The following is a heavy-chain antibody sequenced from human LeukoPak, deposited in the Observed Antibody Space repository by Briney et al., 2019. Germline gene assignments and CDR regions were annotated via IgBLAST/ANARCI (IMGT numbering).Heavy chain of an antibody. V-gene: IGHV4-34*01. CDR2: INHSGST. Sequence: PSETLSLTCAVYGGSFSGYYWSWIRQPPGKGLEWIGEINHSGSTNYNPSLKSRVTISVDTSKNQFSLKLSSVTAADTAVYYCARREQLWVRTDGYYLDYWGQGTLVTVSS. J-gene: IGHJ4*02. D-gene: IGHD5-18*01. CDR3: ARREQLWVRTDGYYLDY. CDR1: GGSFSGYY.